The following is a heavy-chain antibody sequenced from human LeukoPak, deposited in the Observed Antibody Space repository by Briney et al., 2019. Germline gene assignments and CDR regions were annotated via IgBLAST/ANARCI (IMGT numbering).Heavy chain of an antibody. CDR2: ISHDGSSE. V-gene: IGHV3-30-3*01. D-gene: IGHD3-22*01. J-gene: IGHJ4*02. Sequence: PGRSLRLSCAASGFTFSTYAMHWVRQPPGKGLEWVAVISHDGSSEYYADSVKGRFTISRDNSKNTLSLQMNSLRGDDTAVYYCARSYDSSGYHSFDCWGQGTLDTVSS. CDR1: GFTFSTYA. CDR3: ARSYDSSGYHSFDC.